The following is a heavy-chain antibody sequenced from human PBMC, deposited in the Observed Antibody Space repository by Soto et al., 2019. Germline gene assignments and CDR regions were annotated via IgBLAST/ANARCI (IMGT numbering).Heavy chain of an antibody. D-gene: IGHD4-17*01. CDR3: ARVGRDYGDSIYYYGMDV. CDR1: GGSISSYY. CDR2: IYYSGST. J-gene: IGHJ6*02. Sequence: SDTLSLTCTVSGGSISSYYWSWIRQPPGKGLEWIGYIYYSGSTNYNPSLKSRVTISVDTSKNQFSLKLSSVTAADTAVYYCARVGRDYGDSIYYYGMDVWGQGTTVT. V-gene: IGHV4-59*01.